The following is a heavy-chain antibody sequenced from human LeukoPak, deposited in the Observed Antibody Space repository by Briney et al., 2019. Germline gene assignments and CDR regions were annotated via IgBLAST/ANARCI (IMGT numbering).Heavy chain of an antibody. CDR1: GFTFSSYA. D-gene: IGHD3-3*01. J-gene: IGHJ4*02. CDR2: ISGSGGST. V-gene: IGHV3-23*01. Sequence: PWGSLRLSCAASGFTFSSYAMSGVRQAPGKGLEWVSAISGSGGSTYYADSVKGRFIISRDNSTITLYLKMNSLRAEDTAVYYCAKGKLYDFWTGYYPDYWGQGTLVTVSS. CDR3: AKGKLYDFWTGYYPDY.